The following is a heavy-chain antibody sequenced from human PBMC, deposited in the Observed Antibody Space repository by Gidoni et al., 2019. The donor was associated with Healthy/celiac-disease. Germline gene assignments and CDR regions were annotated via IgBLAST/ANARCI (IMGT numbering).Heavy chain of an antibody. D-gene: IGHD6-13*01. CDR3: AREQLVGPDYYGMDV. CDR2: INPNSGGT. Sequence: QVQLVQSGAEVKKPGASVKVSCKASGYTFTGYYMHWVRQAPGQGLEWMGWINPNSGGTNYAQKFQGWVTMTRDTSISTAYMELSRLRSDDTAVYYCAREQLVGPDYYGMDVWGQGTTVTVSS. J-gene: IGHJ6*02. V-gene: IGHV1-2*04. CDR1: GYTFTGYY.